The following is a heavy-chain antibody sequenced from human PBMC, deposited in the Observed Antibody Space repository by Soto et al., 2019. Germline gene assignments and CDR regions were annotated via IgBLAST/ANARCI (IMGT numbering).Heavy chain of an antibody. CDR1: GFTFTSSA. V-gene: IGHV1-58*01. CDR3: AADGGYYDSSGSEHFQH. CDR2: IVVGSGNT. D-gene: IGHD3-22*01. J-gene: IGHJ1*01. Sequence: QMQLVQSGPEVKKPGTSVKVSCKASGFTFTSSAVQWVRQARVQRLEWIGWIVVGSGNTNYAQKFQERVTITRDMSTSTAYMELSSLRSEDMAVYYCAADGGYYDSSGSEHFQHWGQGTLVTVSS.